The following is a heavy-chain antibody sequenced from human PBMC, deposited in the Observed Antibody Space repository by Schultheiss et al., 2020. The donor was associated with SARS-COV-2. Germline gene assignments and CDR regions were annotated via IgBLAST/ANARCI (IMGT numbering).Heavy chain of an antibody. V-gene: IGHV3-15*01. Sequence: GESLKISCAASGFTFSDAWMSWVRQAPGKGLEWVGRIKSKIDGGTTDYAAPVKDRFTISRDDSKKMVYLQMNSLKTEDTAVYYCTRQGPNEHDFWSGYYPYYYYYMDVWGKGTTVTVSS. CDR1: GFTFSDAW. CDR2: IKSKIDGGTT. CDR3: TRQGPNEHDFWSGYYPYYYYYMDV. D-gene: IGHD3-3*01. J-gene: IGHJ6*03.